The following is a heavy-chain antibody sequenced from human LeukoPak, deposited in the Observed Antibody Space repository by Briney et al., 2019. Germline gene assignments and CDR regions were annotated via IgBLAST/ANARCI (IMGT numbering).Heavy chain of an antibody. CDR2: IGGPAET. CDR1: GFSFYVHA. D-gene: IGHD3-16*01. V-gene: IGHV3-23*01. CDR3: AKDWTSHNGVYDCLDF. Sequence: GGSLRLSCAASGFSFYVHAMTWVRQAPGKGPEWVTTIGGPAETFYADSVRGRFTISRDNSRYTLYLQMNRLRAEDSALYYCAKDWTSHNGVYDCLDFWGQGTQVTVSS. J-gene: IGHJ4*02.